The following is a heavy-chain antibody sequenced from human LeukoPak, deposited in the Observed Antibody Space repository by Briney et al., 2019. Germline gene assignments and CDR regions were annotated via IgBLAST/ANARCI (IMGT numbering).Heavy chain of an antibody. CDR1: GFTFSSYG. Sequence: GGSLRLSCAASGFTFSSYGMHWVRQAPGKGLEWVAVIWYDGSNKYYADSVKGRFTISRDNSKNTLYLQMNSLRAEDTAVYYCARDQKRYFDWFRPGILYYYGMDVWGQGTTVTVSS. CDR3: ARDQKRYFDWFRPGILYYYGMDV. D-gene: IGHD3-9*01. CDR2: IWYDGSNK. J-gene: IGHJ6*02. V-gene: IGHV3-33*01.